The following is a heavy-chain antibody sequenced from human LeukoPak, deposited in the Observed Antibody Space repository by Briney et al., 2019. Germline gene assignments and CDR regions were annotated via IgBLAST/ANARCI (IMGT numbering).Heavy chain of an antibody. J-gene: IGHJ4*02. CDR2: ISHTGSTM. D-gene: IGHD4-17*01. V-gene: IGHV3-48*01. Sequence: GGSLRLSCAASGFSFSSYSMNWVRQAPGKGLEWVSYISHTGSTMSYADSVKGRFTISRDIVKNSLYLQMNSLRAEDTAVYYCARGTYGDYTFDYWGQGTLVTVSS. CDR3: ARGTYGDYTFDY. CDR1: GFSFSSYS.